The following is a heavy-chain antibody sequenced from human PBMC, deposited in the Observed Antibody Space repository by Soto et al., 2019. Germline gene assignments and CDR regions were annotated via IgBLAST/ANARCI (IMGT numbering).Heavy chain of an antibody. CDR3: ARGQSSGWYVGDY. V-gene: IGHV3-48*03. J-gene: IGHJ4*02. CDR1: GFTFSSYE. CDR2: ISSSGSTI. Sequence: GGSLRLSCAASGFTFSSYEMNWVHQAPGKGLEWVSYISSSGSTIYYADSVKGRFTISRDNAKNSLYLQMNSLRAEDTAVYYCARGQSSGWYVGDYWGQGTLVTVSS. D-gene: IGHD6-19*01.